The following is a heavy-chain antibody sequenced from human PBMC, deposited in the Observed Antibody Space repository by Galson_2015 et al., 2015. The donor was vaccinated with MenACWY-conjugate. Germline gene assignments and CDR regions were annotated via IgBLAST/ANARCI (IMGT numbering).Heavy chain of an antibody. J-gene: IGHJ6*02. CDR1: EFTFTSDD. V-gene: IGHV3-23*01. CDR3: AKRGGGIKVAGYGYGMDV. CDR2: ISGGGT. Sequence: SLRLSCAASEFTFTSDDMNWFRQAPGKGLEWVSAISGGGTYYADSVKGRITISRDNSKSTLYLQMNSLRVEDTAVYYCAKRGGGIKVAGYGYGMDVWGQGTTVTVSS. D-gene: IGHD6-19*01.